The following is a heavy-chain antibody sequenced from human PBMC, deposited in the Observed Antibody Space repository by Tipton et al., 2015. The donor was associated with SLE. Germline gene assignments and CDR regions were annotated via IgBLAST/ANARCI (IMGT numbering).Heavy chain of an antibody. D-gene: IGHD3/OR15-3a*01. CDR2: TYPGDADP. J-gene: IGHJ3*02. CDR3: ARHRDFWTGNDAFDM. Sequence: QSGPEVKKPGESLKISCKGSGYSFSSYWIGWVRQVPGKGLGWMGITYPGDADPGYSPSFQGHVTISVDKSITTAYLQWSSLKASDAAIYYCARHRDFWTGNDAFDMWGQGTKVIVSS. V-gene: IGHV5-51*01. CDR1: GYSFSSYW.